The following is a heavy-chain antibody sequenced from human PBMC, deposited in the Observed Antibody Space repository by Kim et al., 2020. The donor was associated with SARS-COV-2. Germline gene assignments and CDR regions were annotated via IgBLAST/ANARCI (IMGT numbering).Heavy chain of an antibody. V-gene: IGHV3-20*01. D-gene: IGHD4-17*01. CDR1: GFTFDDYG. Sequence: GGSLRLSCAASGFTFDDYGMSWVRQAPGKGLEWVSGINWNGGSTGYADSVKGRFTISRDNAKNSLYLQMNSLRAEDTALYHCARGYGGLRSLDVWGQGTTVTGSS. J-gene: IGHJ6*02. CDR3: ARGYGGLRSLDV. CDR2: INWNGGST.